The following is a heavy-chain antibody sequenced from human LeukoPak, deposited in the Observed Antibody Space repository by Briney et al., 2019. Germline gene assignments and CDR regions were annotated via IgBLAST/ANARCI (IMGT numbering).Heavy chain of an antibody. J-gene: IGHJ4*02. CDR3: ASAHYDYVWGSYRHSNFDY. CDR1: GFTFSSYS. CDR2: ISRSSSTI. Sequence: GRSLRLSCAASGFTFSSYSMNWVRQAPGKGLEWVSYISRSSSTIYYADSVKGRFTISRDNAKNSLFLQMNSLRAEDTAVYYCASAHYDYVWGSYRHSNFDYWGQGTLVTVSS. D-gene: IGHD3-16*02. V-gene: IGHV3-48*04.